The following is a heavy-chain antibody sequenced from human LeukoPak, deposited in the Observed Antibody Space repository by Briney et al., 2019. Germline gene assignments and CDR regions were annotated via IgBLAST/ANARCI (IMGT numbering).Heavy chain of an antibody. D-gene: IGHD6-19*01. V-gene: IGHV4-30-4*01. J-gene: IGHJ4*02. Sequence: PSETLSLTCTVSSGSISSGDYYWSWIRQPPGKGLEWIGYIYYSGSTYYNPSLKSRVTISVDTSKSQFSLKLSSVTAADTAVYYCARVGWYYFDYWGQGTLVTVSS. CDR1: SGSISSGDYY. CDR3: ARVGWYYFDY. CDR2: IYYSGST.